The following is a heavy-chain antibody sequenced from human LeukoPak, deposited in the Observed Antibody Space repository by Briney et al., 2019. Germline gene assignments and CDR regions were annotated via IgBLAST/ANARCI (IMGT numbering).Heavy chain of an antibody. CDR2: ISSSSSYI. D-gene: IGHD3-9*01. V-gene: IGHV3-21*01. CDR3: ARSFHYDILTGYYIDY. Sequence: GGCLRHSSAAAGVTSSSYSRKWVRQAPGKGLGWGSSISSSSSYIYYADSVKGRFTISRDNAKNSLYLQMNSLRAEDTAVYYCARSFHYDILTGYYIDYWGQGTLVTVSS. J-gene: IGHJ4*02. CDR1: GVTSSSYS.